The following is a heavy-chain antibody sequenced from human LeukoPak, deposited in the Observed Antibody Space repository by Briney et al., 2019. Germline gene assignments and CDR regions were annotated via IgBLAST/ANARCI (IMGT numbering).Heavy chain of an antibody. CDR2: IIPIFGTA. CDR1: QASLNSYA. D-gene: IGHD3-10*01. V-gene: IGHV1-69*05. J-gene: IGHJ4*02. Sequence: SGTVSCKASQASLNSYAISRVRQAPGHGLEWMGRIIPIFGTANYAQKFQGRVTITTDESTSTAYMELSSLRSEDTAVYYCASYYGSGSFGYWGQGTLVTVSS. CDR3: ASYYGSGSFGY.